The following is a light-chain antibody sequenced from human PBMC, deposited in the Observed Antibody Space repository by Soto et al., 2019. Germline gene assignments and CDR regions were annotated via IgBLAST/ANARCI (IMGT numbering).Light chain of an antibody. CDR3: HQYGSSPQT. CDR2: DAS. V-gene: IGKV3-11*01. CDR1: QSVSSY. J-gene: IGKJ1*01. Sequence: EIVLTQSPATLSLSPGERATLSFSASQSVSSYLAWYQQKPGQAPRLLIYDASNRATGIPARFSGSGSGTDFTLTISSLEPEDFAVFYCHQYGSSPQTFGQGTKVDIK.